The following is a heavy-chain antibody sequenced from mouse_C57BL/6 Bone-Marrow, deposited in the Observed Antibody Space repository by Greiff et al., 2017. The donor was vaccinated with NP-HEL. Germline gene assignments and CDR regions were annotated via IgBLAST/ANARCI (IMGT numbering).Heavy chain of an antibody. V-gene: IGHV1-19*01. CDR1: GYTFTDYY. Sequence: LVKPGASVKMSCKASGYTFTDYYMNWVKQSHGKSLEWIGVINPYNGGTSYNQKFKGKATLTVDKSSSTAYMERNILTSEDSAVYDCARTVVEGTWFAYWGQGTLVTVSA. CDR3: ARTVVEGTWFAY. D-gene: IGHD1-1*01. J-gene: IGHJ3*01. CDR2: INPYNGGT.